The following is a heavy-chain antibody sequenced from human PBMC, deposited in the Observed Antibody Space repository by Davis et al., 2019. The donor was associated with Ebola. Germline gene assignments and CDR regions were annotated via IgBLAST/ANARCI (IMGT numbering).Heavy chain of an antibody. D-gene: IGHD6-6*01. CDR2: IYYSGST. CDR1: GGSINSGSFY. Sequence: SETLSLTCTVSGGSINSGSFYWGWIRQPPGKGLKWIGSIYYSGSTYYNPSLKSRVTISVDTSKNQFSLKLSSVTAADTAVYYCARGARWGQGTLVTVSS. J-gene: IGHJ4*01. V-gene: IGHV4-39*01. CDR3: ARGAR.